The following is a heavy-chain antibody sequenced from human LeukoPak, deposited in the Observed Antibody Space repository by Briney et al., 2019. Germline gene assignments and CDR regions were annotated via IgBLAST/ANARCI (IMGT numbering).Heavy chain of an antibody. Sequence: GGSLRLSCAAFGFTFSSYAMSWVRQAPGKGLEWVSAISGSGGSTYYADSVKGRFTISRDNSKNTLYLQMNSLRAEDTAVYYCAKDLGYSYGDYYYYGMDVWGQGTTVTVSS. D-gene: IGHD5-18*01. J-gene: IGHJ6*02. CDR1: GFTFSSYA. V-gene: IGHV3-23*01. CDR2: ISGSGGST. CDR3: AKDLGYSYGDYYYYGMDV.